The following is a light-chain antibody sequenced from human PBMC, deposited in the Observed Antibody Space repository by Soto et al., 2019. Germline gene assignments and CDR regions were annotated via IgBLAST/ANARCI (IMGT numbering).Light chain of an antibody. V-gene: IGKV1-39*01. Sequence: DIQMTQSPSSLSASVGDRVTITCRASQSISSYLNWYQQKPGKAPKLLIYAASSLQTGVPSRFSGSGSGTDFNLTISSLQPEVFASYYCQQSYFTGYTFGRGTKLEIK. CDR3: QQSYFTGYT. CDR1: QSISSY. CDR2: AAS. J-gene: IGKJ2*01.